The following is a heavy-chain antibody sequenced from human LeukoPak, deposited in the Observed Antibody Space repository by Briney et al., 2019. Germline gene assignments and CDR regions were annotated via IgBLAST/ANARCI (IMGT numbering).Heavy chain of an antibody. CDR3: ARHYLFFGGNRFRFDYGMDV. D-gene: IGHD3-3*01. V-gene: IGHV4-59*08. J-gene: IGHJ6*02. CDR2: IYYSGST. CDR1: GGSISSYY. Sequence: SETLSLTCTVSGGSISSYYWSWIRQPPGKGLEWIGYIYYSGSTNYNPSLKSRVTISVDTSKNQFSLKLSSVTAADTAVYYCARHYLFFGGNRFRFDYGMDVWGQGTTVTVSS.